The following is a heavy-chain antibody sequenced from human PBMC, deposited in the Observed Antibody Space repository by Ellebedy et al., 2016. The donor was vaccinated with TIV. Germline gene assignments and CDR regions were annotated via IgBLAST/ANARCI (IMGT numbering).Heavy chain of an antibody. J-gene: IGHJ3*02. Sequence: GGSLRLXXSASGFFFSDYCMNWVRQAPGKGLEWVSSISSGSTYILYADSVKGRFTISRDNPTDSLYLQMNSLRAEDTAVYYCARQERGTTRGAFDIWGQGTRVTVSS. CDR2: ISSGSTYI. D-gene: IGHD1/OR15-1a*01. V-gene: IGHV3-21*01. CDR1: GFFFSDYC. CDR3: ARQERGTTRGAFDI.